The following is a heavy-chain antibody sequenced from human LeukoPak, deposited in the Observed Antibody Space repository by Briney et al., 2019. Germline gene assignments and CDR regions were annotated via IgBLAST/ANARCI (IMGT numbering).Heavy chain of an antibody. J-gene: IGHJ4*02. CDR2: INAGNGNT. D-gene: IGHD2-2*01. CDR1: GYTFTSYA. V-gene: IGHV1-3*01. CDR3: ARARPSYCSSTSCYAGGPDY. Sequence: GSVKVSCKASGYTFTSYAMHWVRRAPGQRLEWMGWINAGNGNTKYSQKFQGRVTITRDTSASTAYMELSSLRSEDTAVYYCARARPSYCSSTSCYAGGPDYWGQGTLVTVSS.